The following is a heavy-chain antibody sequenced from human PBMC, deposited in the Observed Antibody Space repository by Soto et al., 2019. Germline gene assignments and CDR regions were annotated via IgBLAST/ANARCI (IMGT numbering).Heavy chain of an antibody. CDR2: INHSGST. CDR1: GGSFSGYY. CDR3: ARGGRYSSGWYDY. V-gene: IGHV4-34*01. D-gene: IGHD6-19*01. J-gene: IGHJ4*02. Sequence: QVQLQQWGAGLLKPSETLSLTCAVYGGSFSGYYWSWIRQPPGKGLEWIGEINHSGSTNYNPSLKRRVTISVDTSKNQFSLKLSSVTAADTAVYYCARGGRYSSGWYDYWGQGTLVTVSS.